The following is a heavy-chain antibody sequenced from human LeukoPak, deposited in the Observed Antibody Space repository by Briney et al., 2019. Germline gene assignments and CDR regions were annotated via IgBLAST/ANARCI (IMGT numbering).Heavy chain of an antibody. CDR3: ATSGHGITFGGVEY. CDR2: FDPEDGET. Sequence: ASVTVSCKVSGYTLTELSMHWVRQAPGKGLEWMGGFDPEDGETIYAQKFQGRVTMTEDTSTDTAYMELSSLRSEDTAVYYCATSGHGITFGGVEYWGQGTLVTVPS. D-gene: IGHD3-16*01. J-gene: IGHJ4*02. V-gene: IGHV1-24*01. CDR1: GYTLTELS.